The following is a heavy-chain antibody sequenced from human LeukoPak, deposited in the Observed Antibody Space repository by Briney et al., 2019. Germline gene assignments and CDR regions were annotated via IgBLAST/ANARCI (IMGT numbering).Heavy chain of an antibody. J-gene: IGHJ3*02. Sequence: SGTLSLSCTDSGGSISSYYWSWIRRPPGKGLEWIWYIYYGGSTNYTPSLKSRVTISVDTSKNQFYLKLSSVTAADTAVYYCARDISQGGATYEAFDIWGQGTMVTVSS. CDR1: GGSISSYY. D-gene: IGHD1-26*01. CDR2: IYYGGST. V-gene: IGHV4-59*01. CDR3: ARDISQGGATYEAFDI.